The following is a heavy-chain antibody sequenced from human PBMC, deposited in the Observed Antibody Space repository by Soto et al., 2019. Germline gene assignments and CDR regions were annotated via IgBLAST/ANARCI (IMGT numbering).Heavy chain of an antibody. V-gene: IGHV4-39*01. CDR3: ARAGSYATFFYFDY. CDR1: GGSISISSYY. J-gene: IGHJ4*02. CDR2: IYYSGST. D-gene: IGHD2-2*01. Sequence: SETLSLTCTVSGGSISISSYYWGWIRQPPGKGLEWIGSIYYSGSTYYNPSLKSRVTISVDTSKNQFSLKLSSVTAADTAVYYCARAGSYATFFYFDYWGQGTLVTVSS.